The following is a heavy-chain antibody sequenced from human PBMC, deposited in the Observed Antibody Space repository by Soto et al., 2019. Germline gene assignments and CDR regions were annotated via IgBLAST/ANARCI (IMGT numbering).Heavy chain of an antibody. D-gene: IGHD6-6*01. CDR3: ARTDAYNSSFFDS. CDR1: GDSVNSAY. J-gene: IGHJ4*02. Sequence: QVQLQEMRPGLVRPSQTLTITCTVSGDSVNSAYWSWIRQLPGKGLEWMGNIQHTGRTFYNPSLKSRVAISIDTSKPLFSLKMRSITAADTAVYYCARTDAYNSSFFDSWGQGTVVTVSS. V-gene: IGHV4-31*03. CDR2: IQHTGRT.